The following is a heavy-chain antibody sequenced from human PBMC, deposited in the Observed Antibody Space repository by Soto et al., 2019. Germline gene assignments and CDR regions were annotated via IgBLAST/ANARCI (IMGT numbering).Heavy chain of an antibody. CDR3: ARHWQYYDSSGYYTNWFDP. CDR2: IYPGDSDT. CDR1: GYSFTSYW. Sequence: PXESMKISCKGSGYSFTSYWIGWVRQIPGKGLEWMGIIYPGDSDTRYSPSFQGPVTISADKSISTAYLQWSSLKASDTAMYYCARHWQYYDSSGYYTNWFDPWGQGTLVTVSS. V-gene: IGHV5-51*01. J-gene: IGHJ5*02. D-gene: IGHD3-22*01.